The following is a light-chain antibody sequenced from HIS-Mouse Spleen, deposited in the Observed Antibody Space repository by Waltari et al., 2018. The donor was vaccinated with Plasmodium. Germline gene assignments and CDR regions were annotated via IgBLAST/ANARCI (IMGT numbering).Light chain of an antibody. CDR3: CSYAGSYTYV. V-gene: IGLV2-11*01. J-gene: IGLJ1*01. Sequence: QSALTQPRSVSGSPGQSVTISFPGPSSDVCGSHYLSWYQQHPGKAPKLMIYDVSKRPSGVPDRFSGSKSGNTASLTISGLQAEDEADYYCCSYAGSYTYVFGTGTKVTVL. CDR2: DVS. CDR1: SSDVCGSHY.